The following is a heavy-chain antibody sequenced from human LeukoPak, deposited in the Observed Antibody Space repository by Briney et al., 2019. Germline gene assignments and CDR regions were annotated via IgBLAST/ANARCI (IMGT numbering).Heavy chain of an antibody. Sequence: GESLKISCKGSGYSFTNYWIGWVRQMTGKGLEWMGIIYPAGSDTRYSPSFQGQVTISADKSSSTAYLQWSSLKASDTAMYYCARLQDDCFDYWGQGTLVTVSS. J-gene: IGHJ4*02. V-gene: IGHV5-51*01. CDR1: GYSFTNYW. D-gene: IGHD2-15*01. CDR2: IYPAGSDT. CDR3: ARLQDDCFDY.